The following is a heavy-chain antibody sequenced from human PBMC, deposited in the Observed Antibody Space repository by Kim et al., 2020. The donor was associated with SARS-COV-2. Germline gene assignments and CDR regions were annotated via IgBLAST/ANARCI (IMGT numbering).Heavy chain of an antibody. CDR1: GFSIRMDY. CDR2: IYSGDYT. CDR3: ARESYRDNVFEGFDN. Sequence: GGSLRLSCVASGFSIRMDYMTWVRQAPGKGLEWVSVIYSGDYTFYADSVKGRLTISRDTSKNTIFLHMTSLGAEDTAVYYCARESYRDNVFEGFDNWG. J-gene: IGHJ3*02. V-gene: IGHV3-66*01. D-gene: IGHD4-17*01.